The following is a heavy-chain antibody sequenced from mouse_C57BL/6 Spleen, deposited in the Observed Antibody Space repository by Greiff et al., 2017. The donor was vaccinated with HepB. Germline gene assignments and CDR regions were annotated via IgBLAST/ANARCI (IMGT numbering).Heavy chain of an antibody. Sequence: VQLQQSGPELVKPGASVKISCKASGYAFSSSWMNWVKQRPGKGLEWIGRIYPGDGDTNYNGKFKGKATLTADKSSSTAYMQLSSLTSEDSAVYYCARWGKAAGYFDVWGTGTTVTVSS. V-gene: IGHV1-82*01. CDR2: IYPGDGDT. CDR1: GYAFSSSW. CDR3: ARWGKAAGYFDV. J-gene: IGHJ1*03.